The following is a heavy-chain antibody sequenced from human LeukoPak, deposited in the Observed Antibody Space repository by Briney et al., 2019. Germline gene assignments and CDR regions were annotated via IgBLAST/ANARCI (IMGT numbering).Heavy chain of an antibody. Sequence: PSETLSLTCTVSGGSVTSNRYYWGWIRQSPGRGLEWIGSLYYSGSTYYNPSLKSRVTISVDTSKNQFSLKVDSVTTADTAVYYCARDNWLGPSDYWGQGTLVTVSS. CDR2: LYYSGST. V-gene: IGHV4-39*07. CDR1: GGSVTSNRYY. CDR3: ARDNWLGPSDY. D-gene: IGHD1-20*01. J-gene: IGHJ4*02.